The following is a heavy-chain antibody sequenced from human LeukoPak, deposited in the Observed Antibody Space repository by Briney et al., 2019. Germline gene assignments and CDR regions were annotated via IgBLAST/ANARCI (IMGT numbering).Heavy chain of an antibody. CDR1: GGSISSYY. J-gene: IGHJ4*02. D-gene: IGHD3-3*01. CDR2: IYYSGST. CDR3: ARVSGFWSGFGYFDY. V-gene: IGHV4-59*01. Sequence: PSETLSPTCTVSGGSISSYYWSWIRQPPGKGLEWIGYIYYSGSTNYNPSLKSRVTISVDTSKNQFSLKLSSVTAADTAVYYCARVSGFWSGFGYFDYWGQGTLVTVSS.